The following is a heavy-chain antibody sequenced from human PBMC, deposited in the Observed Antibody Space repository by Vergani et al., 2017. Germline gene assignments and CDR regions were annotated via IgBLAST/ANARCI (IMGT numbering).Heavy chain of an antibody. J-gene: IGHJ5*02. CDR3: ARVEGSSWHKPAYNWFDP. Sequence: QVQLQESGPGLVKPSETLSLTCAVSGYSISSGYYWGWIRQPPGKGLEWIGSIYHSGGTYYNPSLKSRVTISVDTSKNQFSLKLSSVTAADTAVYYCARVEGSSWHKPAYNWFDPWGQGTLVTVSS. CDR1: GYSISSGYY. CDR2: IYHSGGT. V-gene: IGHV4-38-2*01. D-gene: IGHD6-13*01.